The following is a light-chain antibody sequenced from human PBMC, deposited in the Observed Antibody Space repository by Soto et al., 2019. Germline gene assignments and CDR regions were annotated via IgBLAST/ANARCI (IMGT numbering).Light chain of an antibody. CDR1: SGSVSTANN. J-gene: IGLJ1*01. CDR3: ALFMGNGISV. V-gene: IGLV8-61*01. CDR2: STS. Sequence: QTVVTQESSFSVSPGGPVTLTSGLISGSVSTANNPNWYQQTPGQAPSTLIYSTSTRSSGVPDRFSGSILGNKAALTITGAQADDESDYYCALFMGNGISVFGAGTKLTVL.